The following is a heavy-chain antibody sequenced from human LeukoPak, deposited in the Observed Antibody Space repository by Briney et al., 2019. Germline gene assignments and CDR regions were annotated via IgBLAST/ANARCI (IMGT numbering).Heavy chain of an antibody. CDR2: ISGSGGST. CDR1: GFTVNSNY. D-gene: IGHD3-3*01. V-gene: IGHV3-23*01. J-gene: IGHJ4*02. CDR3: AKDRAYYDFWSGYFFDY. Sequence: GGSLRLSCAASGFTVNSNYMSWVRQAPGKGLEWVSAISGSGGSTYYADSVKGRFTISRDNSKNTLYLQMNSLRAEDTAVYYCAKDRAYYDFWSGYFFDYWGQGTLVTVSS.